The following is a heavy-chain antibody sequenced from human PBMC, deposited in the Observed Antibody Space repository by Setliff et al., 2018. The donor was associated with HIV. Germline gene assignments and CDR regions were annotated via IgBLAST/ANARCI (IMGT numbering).Heavy chain of an antibody. V-gene: IGHV4-39*01. CDR1: GGSIITSSYY. J-gene: IGHJ4*02. CDR2: IYYGGGT. CDR3: ARQGYCSSGRCLYYFDY. Sequence: TLSLTCTVSGGSIITSSYYWGWIRQPPGKGLEWIASIYYGGGTYYNPSLKSRVTISVDTSKNQFSLKLTSVTAADTYVYYCARQGYCSSGRCLYYFDYWGQGTLVTVSS. D-gene: IGHD2-15*01.